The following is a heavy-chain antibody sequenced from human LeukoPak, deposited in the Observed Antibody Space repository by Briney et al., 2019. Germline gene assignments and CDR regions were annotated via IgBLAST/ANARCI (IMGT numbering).Heavy chain of an antibody. CDR1: GSTFTSYY. V-gene: IGHV1-46*01. CDR3: ARDGDSSGYYYMDV. D-gene: IGHD6-19*01. CDR2: INPSGGST. Sequence: ASVKVSCKASGSTFTSYYIHWVRQAPGQGLEWMGIINPSGGSTTYTQKFQGRVTLTRDMSTSTVYMELSSLISEDTAVYYCARDGDSSGYYYMDVWGKGTTVTVSS. J-gene: IGHJ6*03.